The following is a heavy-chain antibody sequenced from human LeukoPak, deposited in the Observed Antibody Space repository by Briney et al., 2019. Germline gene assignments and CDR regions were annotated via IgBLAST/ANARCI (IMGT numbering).Heavy chain of an antibody. CDR1: GGSISSYY. J-gene: IGHJ6*02. Sequence: TSETLSLTCTVPGGSISSYYWSWIRQPPGKGLEWIGYIYYSGSTNYNPSLKSRVTISVDTSKNQFSLKLSSVTAADTAVYYCARSRDILTGDYYYYYGMDVWGQGTTVTVSS. CDR2: IYYSGST. V-gene: IGHV4-59*01. CDR3: ARSRDILTGDYYYYYGMDV. D-gene: IGHD3-9*01.